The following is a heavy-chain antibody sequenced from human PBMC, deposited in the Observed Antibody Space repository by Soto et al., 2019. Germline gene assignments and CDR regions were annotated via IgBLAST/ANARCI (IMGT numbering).Heavy chain of an antibody. CDR2: IHHSGNT. V-gene: IGHV4-4*02. D-gene: IGHD6-19*01. CDR1: SASIITEQR. Sequence: QLQLQESGPGLVKPSETLSLTCAVSSASIITEQRWTWVRQPPGKGLEWIGEIHHSGNTNNNPSLRSXGTXSXDKSKNQSSLNLNSVTAADTALYYCARSFGWYAIDHWGQGTLVIVSS. J-gene: IGHJ4*02. CDR3: ARSFGWYAIDH.